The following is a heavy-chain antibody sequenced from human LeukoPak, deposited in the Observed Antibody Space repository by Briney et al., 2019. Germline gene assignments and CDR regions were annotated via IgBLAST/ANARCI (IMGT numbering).Heavy chain of an antibody. CDR1: GGSFSGYY. V-gene: IGHV4-34*01. D-gene: IGHD3-22*01. J-gene: IGHJ4*02. CDR3: ARGPAGYYYDSSGLTY. CDR2: INHSGST. Sequence: KPSETLSLTCAVYGGSFSGYYWSWIRQPPGKGLEWIGEINHSGSTNYNPSLKSRVTISVDTSKNQFSLKLSSVTAADTAVYYRARGPAGYYYDSSGLTYWGQGTLVTVSS.